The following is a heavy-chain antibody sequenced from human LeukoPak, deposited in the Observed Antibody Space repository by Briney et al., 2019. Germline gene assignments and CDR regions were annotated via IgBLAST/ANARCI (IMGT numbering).Heavy chain of an antibody. CDR3: ARQPISGSYWGYFDY. CDR1: GGSFSGYY. V-gene: IGHV4-34*01. D-gene: IGHD1-26*01. CDR2: INHSGST. Sequence: SETLSLTCAVYGGSFSGYYWSWIRQPPGKGLEWIGEINHSGSTNYNPSLKSRVTISVDTSKNQFSLKLSSVTAADTAVCYCARQPISGSYWGYFDYWGQGTLVTVSS. J-gene: IGHJ4*02.